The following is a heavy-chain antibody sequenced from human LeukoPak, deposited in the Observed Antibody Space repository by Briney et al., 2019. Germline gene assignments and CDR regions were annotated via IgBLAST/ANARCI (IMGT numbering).Heavy chain of an antibody. J-gene: IGHJ6*02. CDR2: ISAYNGNT. CDR1: GYTFTSYG. Sequence: ASVKVSCKGSGYTFTSYGINWVRQAPGQGLEWMGWISAYNGNTNYAQKLQGRVTLTTDTSTSTAYTELRSLRSDDTAVYYCARRLTDSCGYDPSYYSSIDVWGQGTTVTVSS. CDR3: ARRLTDSCGYDPSYYSSIDV. D-gene: IGHD3-22*01. V-gene: IGHV1-18*01.